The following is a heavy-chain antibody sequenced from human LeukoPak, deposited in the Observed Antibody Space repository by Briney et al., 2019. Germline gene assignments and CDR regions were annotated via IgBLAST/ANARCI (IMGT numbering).Heavy chain of an antibody. CDR2: IKSKTDGGTT. V-gene: IGHV3-15*01. CDR3: TTDTDYGDGAAAFDI. D-gene: IGHD4-17*01. J-gene: IGHJ3*02. CDR1: GFTFSNAW. Sequence: PGGSLRLSCAASGFTFSNAWMSWVRQAPGKGLEWVGRIKSKTDGGTTDYAAPVKGRFTISRDDSKNTLYLQMNSLKTEDTAVYYCTTDTDYGDGAAAFDIWGQGTMVTVSS.